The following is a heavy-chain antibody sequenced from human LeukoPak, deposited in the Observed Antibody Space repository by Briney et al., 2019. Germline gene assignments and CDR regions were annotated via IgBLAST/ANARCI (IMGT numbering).Heavy chain of an antibody. CDR1: GFTFSSYG. J-gene: IGHJ4*02. Sequence: PGRSLRLSCAASGFTFSSYGMHWVRQALGKGLEWVAVIWYDGSNKYYADPVKGRFTISRDNSKNTLYLQMNSLRAEDTAVYYCAKEKEMATTDWGQGTLVTVSS. D-gene: IGHD5-24*01. CDR3: AKEKEMATTD. V-gene: IGHV3-33*06. CDR2: IWYDGSNK.